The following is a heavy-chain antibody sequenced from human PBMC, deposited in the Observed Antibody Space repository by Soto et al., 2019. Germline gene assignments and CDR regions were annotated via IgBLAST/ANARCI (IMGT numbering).Heavy chain of an antibody. J-gene: IGHJ4*02. CDR1: GHTFTSYT. CDR3: ARGDYQLLYYFDY. Sequence: QVQVVQSGAEVKKPGASVKVSCKASGHTFTSYTMHWVRQAPGQRLEWMGWINAGNGNTKYSQKFQGRVTITRDTSAGAAYMELSSLRSDDTAVYYCARGDYQLLYYFDYWGQGTLVTVSS. D-gene: IGHD2-2*01. CDR2: INAGNGNT. V-gene: IGHV1-3*01.